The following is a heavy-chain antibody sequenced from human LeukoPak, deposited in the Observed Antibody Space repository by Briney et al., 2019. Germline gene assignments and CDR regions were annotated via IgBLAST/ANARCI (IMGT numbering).Heavy chain of an antibody. CDR2: IYYSGST. V-gene: IGHV4-39*01. Sequence: SETLSLTCTVSGGSISSSSYYWGWLRQPPGKGLEWIVSIYYSGSTYYNPSLKSRVTISVDTSKNQFSLKLSSVTAADTAVYYCALTFHGEWLFRKSFDYWGQGTLVTVSS. D-gene: IGHD6-19*01. CDR1: GGSISSSSYY. CDR3: ALTFHGEWLFRKSFDY. J-gene: IGHJ4*02.